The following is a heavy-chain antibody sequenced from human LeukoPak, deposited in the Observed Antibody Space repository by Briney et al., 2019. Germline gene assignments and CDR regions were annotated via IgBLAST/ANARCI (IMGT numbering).Heavy chain of an antibody. Sequence: GGSLRLSCAASGSTFSSYSMNWVRQAPGKGLEWVSSISSSSSYIYYADSVKGRFTISRDNAKNSLYLQMNSLRAEDTAVYYCARDGDIVVVPAAGMDVWGKGTTVTVSS. V-gene: IGHV3-21*01. CDR2: ISSSSSYI. CDR1: GSTFSSYS. D-gene: IGHD2-2*01. J-gene: IGHJ6*04. CDR3: ARDGDIVVVPAAGMDV.